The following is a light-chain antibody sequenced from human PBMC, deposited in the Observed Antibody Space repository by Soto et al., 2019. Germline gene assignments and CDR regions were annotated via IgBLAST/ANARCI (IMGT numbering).Light chain of an antibody. CDR3: QQYGDSPRT. CDR2: GAS. CDR1: QSVSSSF. V-gene: IGKV3-20*01. J-gene: IGKJ3*01. Sequence: EIVLTQSPGTLSLSPGERATLSCRASQSVSSSFLAWYQQKPGQAPSRLIYGASNRATGIPDRLSGSGSGTDCTLTITRLEPEDFAVYYCQQYGDSPRTFGPGTKVEIK.